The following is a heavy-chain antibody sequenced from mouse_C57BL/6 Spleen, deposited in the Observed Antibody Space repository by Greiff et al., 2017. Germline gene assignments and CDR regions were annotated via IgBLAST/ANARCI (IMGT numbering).Heavy chain of an antibody. CDR1: GYAFSSYW. V-gene: IGHV1-80*01. D-gene: IGHD2-4*01. CDR3: ARSGGRDYGWYFDV. CDR2: IYPGDGDT. Sequence: QVQLKQSGAELVKPGASVKISCKASGYAFSSYWMNWVKQRPGKGLEWIVQIYPGDGDTNYNGKFKGKATLTADKSSSTAYMQLSSLTSEDSAVYFCARSGGRDYGWYFDVWGTGTTVTVSS. J-gene: IGHJ1*03.